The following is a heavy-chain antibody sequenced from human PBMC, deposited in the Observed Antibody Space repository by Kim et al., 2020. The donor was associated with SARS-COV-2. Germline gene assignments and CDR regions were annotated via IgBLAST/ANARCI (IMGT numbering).Heavy chain of an antibody. Sequence: GGSLRLSCAASGFTFSSSAMSWVRQAPGKGLEWVSGISGGGGTTYYADSVKGRSTIYRDNSKNTVFLQMNSLRAEDMALYYCVNRYSDYRGFDYWGQGTLVTVSS. J-gene: IGHJ4*02. D-gene: IGHD3-16*01. CDR2: ISGGGGTT. CDR3: VNRYSDYRGFDY. V-gene: IGHV3-23*01. CDR1: GFTFSSSA.